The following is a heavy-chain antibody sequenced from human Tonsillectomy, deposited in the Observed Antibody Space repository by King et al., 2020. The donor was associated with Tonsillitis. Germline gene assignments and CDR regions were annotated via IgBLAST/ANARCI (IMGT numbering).Heavy chain of an antibody. CDR1: GFTFSSYA. J-gene: IGHJ4*02. CDR3: ARDFGSSGWYSCDY. V-gene: IGHV3-30*04. D-gene: IGHD6-19*01. CDR2: ISYDGSNK. Sequence: VQLVESGGGVVQPGRSLRLSCAASGFTFSSYAMHWVRQAPGKGLEWVAVISYDGSNKYYADSVKGRFTISRDNSKNTLYLQMNSLRAEDTAVYYCARDFGSSGWYSCDYWGQGTLVTVSS.